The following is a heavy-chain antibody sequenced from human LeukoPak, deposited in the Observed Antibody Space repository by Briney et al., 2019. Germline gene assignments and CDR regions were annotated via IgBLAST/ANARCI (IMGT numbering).Heavy chain of an antibody. CDR3: AGRTLATYYFDY. V-gene: IGHV3-30*03. D-gene: IGHD1-26*01. Sequence: GGSLRLSCAASGFTFSSYGMHWVRQAPGKGLEWVAVISYDGSNKYYADSVKGRFTISRDNSKNTLYLQMNSLRAEDTAVYYCAGRTLATYYFDYWGQGTLVTVSS. CDR1: GFTFSSYG. CDR2: ISYDGSNK. J-gene: IGHJ4*02.